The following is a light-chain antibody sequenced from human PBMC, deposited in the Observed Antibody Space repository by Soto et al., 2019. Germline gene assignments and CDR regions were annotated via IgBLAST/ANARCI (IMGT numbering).Light chain of an antibody. V-gene: IGKV3D-15*01. CDR3: QQYHSWPPRT. CDR2: GAS. J-gene: IGKJ1*01. Sequence: EIVMTQSPATLSVSPGEGVTLSCRAGQSVRSNLAWYQQKPGQAPRPLIYGASSRAPGTPARFSGSGSGTEFTLTISSLQSEDFAVYYCQQYHSWPPRTFGQGTKVDIK. CDR1: QSVRSN.